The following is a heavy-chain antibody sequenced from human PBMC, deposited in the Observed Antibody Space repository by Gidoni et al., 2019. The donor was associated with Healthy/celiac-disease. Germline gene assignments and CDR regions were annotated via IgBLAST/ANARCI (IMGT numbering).Heavy chain of an antibody. J-gene: IGHJ5*02. D-gene: IGHD2-8*02. CDR1: GGSVSSGSYY. CDR2: IYYSGST. Sequence: QVQLQESGPGLVKPSETLSLTCTVSGGSVSSGSYYWSWIRQPPGKGLEWIGYIYYSGSTNYNPSLKSRVTISVDTSKNQFSLKLSSVTAADTAVYYCARDIVLANWFDPWGQGTLVTVSS. CDR3: ARDIVLANWFDP. V-gene: IGHV4-61*01.